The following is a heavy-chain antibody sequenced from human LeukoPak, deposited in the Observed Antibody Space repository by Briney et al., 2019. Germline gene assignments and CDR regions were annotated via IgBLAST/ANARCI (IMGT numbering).Heavy chain of an antibody. D-gene: IGHD1-26*01. CDR2: FDPEDGET. Sequence: ASVKVSCKVSGITLNDLSIQWVRQAPGKGLEWMGGFDPEDGETIYAPKFQARVTMTQDTFEDTAYMELSSLRSEDTAVYYCATDGIPGATTTLDYWGQGTLVTVSS. CDR1: GITLNDLS. J-gene: IGHJ4*02. CDR3: ATDGIPGATTTLDY. V-gene: IGHV1-24*01.